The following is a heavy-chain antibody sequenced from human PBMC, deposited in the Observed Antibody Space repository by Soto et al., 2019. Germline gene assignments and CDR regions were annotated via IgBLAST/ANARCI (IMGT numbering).Heavy chain of an antibody. D-gene: IGHD2-2*01. J-gene: IGHJ4*02. Sequence: GGSLRLSCAASGFTFSSYAMHWVRQAPGKGLEWVAVISYDGSNKYYADSVKGRFTISRDNSKNTLYLQMNSLRAEDTAVYYCARSARVPAAILTYYFDYWGQGTLVTVSS. CDR2: ISYDGSNK. V-gene: IGHV3-30-3*01. CDR1: GFTFSSYA. CDR3: ARSARVPAAILTYYFDY.